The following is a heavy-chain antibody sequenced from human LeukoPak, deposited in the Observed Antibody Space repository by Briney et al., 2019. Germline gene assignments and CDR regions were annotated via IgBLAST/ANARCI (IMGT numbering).Heavy chain of an antibody. CDR2: IKQDGSDK. CDR1: GFPFSSYW. J-gene: IGHJ4*02. D-gene: IGHD5-18*01. V-gene: IGHV3-7*03. CDR3: ARAWIELWSHDY. Sequence: PGGSLRLSCVASGFPFSSYWMSWVRQAPGKGLEWVANIKQDGSDKYYVDSVKGRFTISKDNAKSSLYLQMNSLRAEDTAVYYCARAWIELWSHDYWGQGTLVTVSS.